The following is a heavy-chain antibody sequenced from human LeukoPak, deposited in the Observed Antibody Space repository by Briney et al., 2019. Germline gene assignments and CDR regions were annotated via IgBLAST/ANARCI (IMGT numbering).Heavy chain of an antibody. CDR1: GGTCSSYA. Sequence: SVKVSCKASGGTCSSYAISWVRQAAGQGLEWMGGIIPIFGTANYAQKFQGRVTITTDESTSTAYMELRSLRSEDPAVYYCARAGELGQLGRSGSYLYWGQGTLVTVSS. D-gene: IGHD1-26*01. V-gene: IGHV1-69*05. CDR2: IIPIFGTA. J-gene: IGHJ4*02. CDR3: ARAGELGQLGRSGSYLY.